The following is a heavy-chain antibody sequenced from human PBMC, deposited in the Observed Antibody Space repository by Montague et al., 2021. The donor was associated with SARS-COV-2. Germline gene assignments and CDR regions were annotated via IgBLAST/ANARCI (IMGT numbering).Heavy chain of an antibody. J-gene: IGHJ6*02. V-gene: IGHV4-39*07. CDR1: GGSISSSSYY. CDR3: ARDRPRSYYYDSGTYTWGGYGMDA. D-gene: IGHD3-10*01. Sequence: SETLSLTCTVSGGSISSSSYYWGRIRQPPGKGLEWIGSIYYSGSTYYNPSLKSRVTISVDTSKNQFSLKLSSVTAADTAVYYCARDRPRSYYYDSGTYTWGGYGMDAWGQGTTVTVSS. CDR2: IYYSGST.